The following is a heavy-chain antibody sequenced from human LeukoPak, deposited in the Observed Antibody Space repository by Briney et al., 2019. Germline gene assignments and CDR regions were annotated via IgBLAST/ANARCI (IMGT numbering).Heavy chain of an antibody. D-gene: IGHD5-18*01. CDR3: ARGRRGYGYVDY. CDR2: FHGGLI. CDR1: GGSISSDNYY. V-gene: IGHV4-39*07. J-gene: IGHJ4*02. Sequence: PSEALSLTCTVSGGSISSDNYYWSWIRQPPGEGLEEIGSFHGGLIFYKSSLTSRVTISVDTSKSQFSLKLSSVTAADTAVYYCARGRRGYGYVDYWGQGTLVTVFS.